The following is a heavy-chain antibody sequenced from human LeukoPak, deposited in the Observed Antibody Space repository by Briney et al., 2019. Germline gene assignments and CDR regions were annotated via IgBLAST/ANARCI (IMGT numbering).Heavy chain of an antibody. Sequence: PSETLSLTCAVYGGSFSGYYWSWIRQPPGKGLEWIGEINHSGSTNYNPSLKSRVTISVDTSKNQFSLKLSSVTAADTAVYYCARGVSRSGSPEGNWFDPWGQGTLVTVSS. CDR1: GGSFSGYY. CDR3: ARGVSRSGSPEGNWFDP. V-gene: IGHV4-34*01. D-gene: IGHD3-10*01. J-gene: IGHJ5*02. CDR2: INHSGST.